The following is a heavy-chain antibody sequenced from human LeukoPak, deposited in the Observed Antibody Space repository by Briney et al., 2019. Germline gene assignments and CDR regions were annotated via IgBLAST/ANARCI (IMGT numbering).Heavy chain of an antibody. CDR2: INPNSGGT. V-gene: IGHV1-2*02. D-gene: IGHD2-21*02. Sequence: ASEKVSCKASGYTFTGYYMHWVRQAPGQGLEWMGWINPNSGGTNYAQKFQGRVTMTRDTSISTAYMELSRLRSDDTAVYYCARPPGPYCGGDRYDFDYWGQGTLVTVSS. CDR1: GYTFTGYY. J-gene: IGHJ4*02. CDR3: ARPPGPYCGGDRYDFDY.